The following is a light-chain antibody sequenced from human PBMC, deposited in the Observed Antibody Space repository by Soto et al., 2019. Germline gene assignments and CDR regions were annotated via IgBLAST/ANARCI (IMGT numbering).Light chain of an antibody. V-gene: IGKV3-20*01. CDR1: QTFSNSF. Sequence: EIVLTQSPGTLSLSPGERATLACRASQTFSNSFLSWFQQIPGQAPRLLIYGASMRATGIPDRFSGSGSGTDFTLTISRLEPEDFAVYYCQQYGSSPRTFGQGTKVDI. CDR3: QQYGSSPRT. CDR2: GAS. J-gene: IGKJ1*01.